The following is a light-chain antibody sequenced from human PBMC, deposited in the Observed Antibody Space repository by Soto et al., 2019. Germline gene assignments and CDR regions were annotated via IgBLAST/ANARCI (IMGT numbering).Light chain of an antibody. J-gene: IGKJ4*01. CDR3: QQTRSYPST. Sequence: IQLTQSPSSLSASIGDRVTITCRASQDINSYLAWYQQKPGKAPNLLIYEASILQRGVPSRLSGSNSGTDFTLTISSLQAEDFATYYCQQTRSYPSTFGGGTKV. V-gene: IGKV1-9*01. CDR2: EAS. CDR1: QDINSY.